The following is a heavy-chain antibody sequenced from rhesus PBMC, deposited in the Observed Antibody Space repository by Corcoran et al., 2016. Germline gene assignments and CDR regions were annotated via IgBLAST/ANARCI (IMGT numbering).Heavy chain of an antibody. V-gene: IGHV4-73*01. CDR1: GGAISGHSY. J-gene: IGHJ6*01. CDR3: AREKAGTTCGLDS. CDR2: SYGNSAST. D-gene: IGHD1-14*01. Sequence: QVKLQQWGEGLVKPSETLSLTCAVYGGAISGHSYWSWIRHPPGKGLGWIGYSYGNSASTNYNPSLKNRVTISKDTSKNQFSLKLSSVTAADTAVYYCAREKAGTTCGLDSWGQGVVVTVSS.